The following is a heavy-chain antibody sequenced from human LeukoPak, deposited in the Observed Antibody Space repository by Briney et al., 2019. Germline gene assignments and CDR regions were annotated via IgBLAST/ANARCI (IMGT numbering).Heavy chain of an antibody. V-gene: IGHV1-18*01. CDR2: ISAYNGNT. J-gene: IGHJ6*03. D-gene: IGHD3-10*01. Sequence: ASVKVSCKASGYTFTSYGISWVRQAPGQGLEWMGWISAYNGNTNYAQKLQGRVTMTTDTSTSTAYMELRSLRSDDTAVYYCARVWRSYYYGSGVAIDYYMDVWGKGTTVTISS. CDR3: ARVWRSYYYGSGVAIDYYMDV. CDR1: GYTFTSYG.